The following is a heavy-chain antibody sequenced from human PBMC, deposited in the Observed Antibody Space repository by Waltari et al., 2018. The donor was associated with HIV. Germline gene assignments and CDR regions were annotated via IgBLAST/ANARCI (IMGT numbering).Heavy chain of an antibody. CDR2: MNPDNGDA. CDR1: GYSFIDFD. D-gene: IGHD3-3*01. V-gene: IGHV1-8*02. J-gene: IGHJ4*02. CDR3: TKGRRGALFGDE. Sequence: QVQLVQSGAEIKKPRASVRVSCKASGYSFIDFDINWVRRPPGRGLEGVGVMNPDNGDAGYGHKYKGRFSLTRDTSTDTAYMDVTNLKFEDTAIYYGTKGRRGALFGDEWGQGTLVTVSS.